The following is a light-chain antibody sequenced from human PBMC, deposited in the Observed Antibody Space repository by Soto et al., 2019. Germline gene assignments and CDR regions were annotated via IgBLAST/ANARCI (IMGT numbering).Light chain of an antibody. Sequence: EIVLTQSPGTLSLSPGERATLSCRASRSVNSRYLGWYQQKPGQAPRLLIYGASNRATGIPDRFSGSGSGTDFTLTISRLEPGDFAVYYSQQYGYAPNTFGQGTKLDIK. CDR3: QQYGYAPNT. CDR1: RSVNSRY. J-gene: IGKJ2*01. V-gene: IGKV3-20*01. CDR2: GAS.